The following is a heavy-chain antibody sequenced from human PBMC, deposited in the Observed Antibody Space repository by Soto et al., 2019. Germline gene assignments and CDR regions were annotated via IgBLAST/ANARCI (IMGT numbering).Heavy chain of an antibody. CDR1: GYTFTSYG. D-gene: IGHD1-7*01. CDR2: ISAYNGNT. J-gene: IGHJ4*02. Sequence: AAVTVSRKASGYTFTSYGISWVRQAPGQGLEWMAWISAYNGNTNYAQKFQGRVTMTTDTSTSTAYMELRSLRSDDTAVYYCAREGNWNSPVDYWGQGTLVTVSS. CDR3: AREGNWNSPVDY. V-gene: IGHV1-18*04.